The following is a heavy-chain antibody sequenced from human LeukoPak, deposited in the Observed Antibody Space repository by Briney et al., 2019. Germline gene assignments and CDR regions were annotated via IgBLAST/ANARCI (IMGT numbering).Heavy chain of an antibody. CDR2: IYPGGSDT. V-gene: IGHV5-51*01. J-gene: IGHJ3*02. D-gene: IGHD4-17*01. Sequence: GESLKISCKGSGYTFTSYWIGWVRQMSGEGLEWMGIIYPGGSDTRYSPSFQGQVTISADKSISTAYLQWSSLKASDTAMYYCARFAGTTVTTGRGAFDIWGQGTMVTVSS. CDR3: ARFAGTTVTTGRGAFDI. CDR1: GYTFTSYW.